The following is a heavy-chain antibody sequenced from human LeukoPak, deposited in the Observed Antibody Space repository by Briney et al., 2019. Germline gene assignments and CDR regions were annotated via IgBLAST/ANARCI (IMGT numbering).Heavy chain of an antibody. CDR2: INPNSGGT. CDR3: ARASSIVVVVAATWFDP. J-gene: IGHJ5*02. V-gene: IGHV1-2*02. Sequence: ASVKVSCKASGYTFTGYYMHWVRQAPGQGLEWMGWINPNSGGTNYAQKLQGRVTMTTDTSTSTAYMELRSLRSDDTAVYYCARASSIVVVVAATWFDPWGQGTLVTVSS. D-gene: IGHD2-15*01. CDR1: GYTFTGYY.